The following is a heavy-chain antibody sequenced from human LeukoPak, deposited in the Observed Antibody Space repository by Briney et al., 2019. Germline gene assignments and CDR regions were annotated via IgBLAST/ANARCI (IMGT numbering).Heavy chain of an antibody. CDR1: GYTFTSYG. CDR3: ARDRLAQSGYDRWFSYYYYYYMDV. Sequence: ASVKVSCKASGYTFTSYGISWVRQAPGQGLEWMGWISAYNGNTNYAQKLQGRVTMTTDTSTSTAYMELRSLRSDDTAVYYCARDRLAQSGYDRWFSYYYYYYMDVWGKGTTVTISS. D-gene: IGHD5-12*01. J-gene: IGHJ6*03. CDR2: ISAYNGNT. V-gene: IGHV1-18*01.